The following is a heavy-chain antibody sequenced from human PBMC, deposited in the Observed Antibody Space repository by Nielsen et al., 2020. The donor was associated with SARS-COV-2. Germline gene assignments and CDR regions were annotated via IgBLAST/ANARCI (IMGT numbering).Heavy chain of an antibody. CDR3: TNWNDGY. V-gene: IGHV3-74*01. CDR2: ISPDRDIV. J-gene: IGHJ4*02. CDR1: GFTFSNSW. Sequence: GESLKISCAASGFTFSNSWMHWVRQAPGKGLVWVSRISPDRDIVNYADSVRGRFTTSRDNAKNTLYLQMNSLRAEDTAVYFCTNWNDGYWGQGTPVTVSS. D-gene: IGHD1-1*01.